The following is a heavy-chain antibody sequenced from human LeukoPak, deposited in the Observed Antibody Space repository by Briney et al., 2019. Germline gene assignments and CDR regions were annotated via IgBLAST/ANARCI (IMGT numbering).Heavy chain of an antibody. D-gene: IGHD1-20*01. Sequence: GASVKVSCKVSGYTLTELSMHWVRQAPGKGLEWMGGFDPEDGETIYAQKFQGRVTMTTDTSTSTAYMELRSLRSDDTAVYYCVMDPPLISGYWGQGTLVTVSS. V-gene: IGHV1-24*01. J-gene: IGHJ4*02. CDR1: GYTLTELS. CDR2: FDPEDGET. CDR3: VMDPPLISGY.